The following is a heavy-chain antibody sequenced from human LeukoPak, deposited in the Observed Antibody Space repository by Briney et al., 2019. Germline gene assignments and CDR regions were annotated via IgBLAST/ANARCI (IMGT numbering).Heavy chain of an antibody. J-gene: IGHJ4*02. CDR1: GYSISSGYY. D-gene: IGHD4-17*01. Sequence: SETLSLTCAVSGYSISSGYYWGWIRQPPGKGLEWIGYIYYSGRTNYNPSLKSRLSMSVDTSKNQFSLNLTSVTAADTAVYYCVRDYGDYLTDYWGQGTLVTVSS. CDR2: IYYSGRT. V-gene: IGHV4-38-2*01. CDR3: VRDYGDYLTDY.